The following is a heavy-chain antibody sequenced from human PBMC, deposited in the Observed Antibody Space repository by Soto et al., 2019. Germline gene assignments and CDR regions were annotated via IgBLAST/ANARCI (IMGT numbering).Heavy chain of an antibody. V-gene: IGHV2-5*02. D-gene: IGHD3-22*01. CDR2: IYWDDDK. CDR1: GFSLSTSGVG. Sequence: QITLKESGPTLVKPTQTLTLTCTFSGFSLSTSGVGVCWISQPPGPALDWLALIYWDDDKRYNPSLRSRLTITKDTTKNPGVLTMTNRDAVDTAIYFCAHSAYFDTCGSYFYYFDIWGQGTLVTVSS. J-gene: IGHJ4*02. CDR3: AHSAYFDTCGSYFYYFDI.